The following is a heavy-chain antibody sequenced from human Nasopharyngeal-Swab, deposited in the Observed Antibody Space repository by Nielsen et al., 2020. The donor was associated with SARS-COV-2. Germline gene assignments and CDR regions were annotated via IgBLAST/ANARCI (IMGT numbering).Heavy chain of an antibody. Sequence: ASVKVSCKASGYTFTSYYMHWVRQAPGQGLEWMGIINPSGGSTSYAQKFQGRVTMTEDTSTDTAYMELSSLRSEDTAVYYCARDLTTTVTTTYYYYGMDVWGQGTTVTVSS. D-gene: IGHD4-11*01. CDR3: ARDLTTTVTTTYYYYGMDV. CDR2: INPSGGST. CDR1: GYTFTSYY. J-gene: IGHJ6*02. V-gene: IGHV1-46*01.